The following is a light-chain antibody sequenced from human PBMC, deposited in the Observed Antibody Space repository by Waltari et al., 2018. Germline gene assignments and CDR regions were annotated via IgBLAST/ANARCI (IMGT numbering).Light chain of an antibody. J-gene: IGKJ4*01. CDR1: QSVSSY. V-gene: IGKV3-11*01. CDR2: DAS. CDR3: QQRSNWPPLT. Sequence: EIVLTQSPATLSLSPDERAPLSCRASQSVSSYLAWYQQKPGQAPRLLIYDASNRATGIPARFSGSGSGTDFTLTISTLEPEDFAVYYCQQRSNWPPLTFGGGTKVEIK.